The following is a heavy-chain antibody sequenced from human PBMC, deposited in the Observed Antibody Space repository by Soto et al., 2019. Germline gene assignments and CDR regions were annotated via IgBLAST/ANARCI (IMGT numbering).Heavy chain of an antibody. J-gene: IGHJ3*02. CDR1: GGTFSIYT. V-gene: IGHV1-69*08. D-gene: IGHD3-10*01. CDR2: IIPILGIA. Sequence: QVQLVQSGAEVKKPGSSVKVSCKASGGTFSIYTISWVRQAPGQGLEWMGRIIPILGIANYAQKFQGRVTITADKSTSTAYMELSSLRSEDTAVYYCARDAGVLLWFGEAFDIWGQGTMVTVSS. CDR3: ARDAGVLLWFGEAFDI.